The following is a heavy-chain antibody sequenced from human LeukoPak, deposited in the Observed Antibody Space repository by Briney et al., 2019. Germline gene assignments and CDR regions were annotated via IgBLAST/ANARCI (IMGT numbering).Heavy chain of an antibody. J-gene: IGHJ4*02. CDR2: ISGSGSDGST. D-gene: IGHD3-22*01. CDR3: AKDLETYYYDSSGYYYSFAFDY. V-gene: IGHV3-23*01. Sequence: GGSLRLSCAASGFTFSSYGMSWVRQAPGKGLEWVSGISGSGSDGSTYYADSVKGRFTISRDNSKNTLYLQMNSRRAEDTAVYYCAKDLETYYYDSSGYYYSFAFDYWGQGTLVTVSS. CDR1: GFTFSSYG.